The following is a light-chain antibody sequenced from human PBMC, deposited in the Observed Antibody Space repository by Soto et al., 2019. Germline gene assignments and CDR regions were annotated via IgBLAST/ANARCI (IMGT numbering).Light chain of an antibody. Sequence: DIQMTQSPSSVSASVGDRVTLTCRASQGISSWLAWYPQKPGKDPKLLIYAASSLQSGVPSRFSGSGYGTDFTLTFSGLQPEDFATYYCQQANSFPHTFGQGNKLEIK. CDR3: QQANSFPHT. V-gene: IGKV1-12*01. J-gene: IGKJ2*01. CDR1: QGISSW. CDR2: AAS.